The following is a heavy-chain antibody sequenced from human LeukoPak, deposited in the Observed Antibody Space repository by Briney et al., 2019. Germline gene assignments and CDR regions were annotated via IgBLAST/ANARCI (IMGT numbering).Heavy chain of an antibody. CDR2: IYHSGST. Sequence: SQTLSLTCTVSGGSISSGDYYWSWIRQPPGKGLEWIGYIYHSGSTYYNPSLKSRVTISVDRSKNQFSLKLSSVTAADTAVYYCARADMVRGVGIDPWGQGTLVTVSS. J-gene: IGHJ5*02. CDR1: GGSISSGDYY. D-gene: IGHD3-10*01. V-gene: IGHV4-30-2*01. CDR3: ARADMVRGVGIDP.